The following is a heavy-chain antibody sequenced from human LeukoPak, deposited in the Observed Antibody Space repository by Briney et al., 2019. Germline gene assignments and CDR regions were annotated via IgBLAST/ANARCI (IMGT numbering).Heavy chain of an antibody. CDR1: GGSLNTYY. CDR3: ASLDYDFWSGYRLDY. V-gene: IGHV4-4*09. CDR2: IYTSGTT. J-gene: IGHJ4*02. Sequence: PSETLSLTCTVSGGSLNTYYWTWIRQPPGKGLEWIGYIYTSGTTNYNPSLKSRVTISVDTSKNQVSLKLSSVSAAGTAVYYCASLDYDFWSGYRLDYWGQGTLVTVSS. D-gene: IGHD3-3*01.